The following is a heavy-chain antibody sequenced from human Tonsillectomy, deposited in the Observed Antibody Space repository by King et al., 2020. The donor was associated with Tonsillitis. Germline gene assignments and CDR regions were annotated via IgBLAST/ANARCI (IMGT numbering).Heavy chain of an antibody. Sequence: VQLVQSGAEVKKPGASVKVSCKASGYTFTNYYIHWVRQAPGQGLEWMGIINPTGGITSYAQKFQGRVTMTRDTSTSTVYMELSNLRSEDTAVYHCANHNWNDEDAFDIWGQGTMVTVSS. D-gene: IGHD1-20*01. CDR1: GYTFTNYY. J-gene: IGHJ3*02. V-gene: IGHV1-46*01. CDR2: INPTGGIT. CDR3: ANHNWNDEDAFDI.